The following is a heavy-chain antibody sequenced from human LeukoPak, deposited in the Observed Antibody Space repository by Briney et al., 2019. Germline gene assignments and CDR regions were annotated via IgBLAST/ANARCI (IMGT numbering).Heavy chain of an antibody. CDR3: ASPGGYYFEAFDI. CDR1: GFTFSSHW. V-gene: IGHV3-74*01. Sequence: GGSLRLSCAASGFTFSSHWMHWVRQAPGKGLVWVSHINRDGSSTSYADSAKGRFTISRDSAKNTLYLQMNSLRAEDTAVYYCASPGGYYFEAFDIWGQGTKVTVSS. CDR2: INRDGSST. D-gene: IGHD2/OR15-2a*01. J-gene: IGHJ3*02.